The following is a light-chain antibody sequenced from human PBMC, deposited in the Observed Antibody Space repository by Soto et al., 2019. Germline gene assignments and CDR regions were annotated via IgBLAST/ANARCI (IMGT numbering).Light chain of an antibody. Sequence: DIVMTQSPLSLPVTPGEPASISCRSSQSLLHTNGYNYLDWYLQKPGQSPQLLIYLGSNRASGVPGRFSGSGSGTDFTLKISRVEAEDVGVYYCMESLQAPFTFGPGTKVDL. V-gene: IGKV2-28*01. CDR1: QSLLHTNGYNY. CDR3: MESLQAPFT. CDR2: LGS. J-gene: IGKJ3*01.